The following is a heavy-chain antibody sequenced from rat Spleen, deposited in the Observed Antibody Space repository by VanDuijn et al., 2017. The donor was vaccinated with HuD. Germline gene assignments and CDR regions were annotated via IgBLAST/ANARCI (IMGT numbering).Heavy chain of an antibody. D-gene: IGHD4-3*01. V-gene: IGHV5-25*01. CDR2: INFDGSGT. CDR1: GFTFSNYD. CDR3: TRLGFGGNWFAY. Sequence: EVQVVESGGGLVQPGRSMKLSCAASGFTFSNYDLAWVRQAPAWGLEWVASINFDGSGTSYRDSVKGRFTISRDDAKSSLYLQMDSLRSEDTATYYCTRLGFGGNWFAYWGQGTLVTVSS. J-gene: IGHJ3*01.